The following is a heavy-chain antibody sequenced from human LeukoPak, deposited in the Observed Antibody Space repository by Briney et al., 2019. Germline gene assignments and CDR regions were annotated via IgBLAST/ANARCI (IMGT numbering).Heavy chain of an antibody. CDR1: GFTFSSYG. J-gene: IGHJ4*02. CDR2: IWYDGSNK. D-gene: IGHD5-18*01. CDR3: ARDGYSYLYYFDY. V-gene: IGHV3-33*01. Sequence: GGSLRLSCAASGFTFSSYGMRWVRQAPGKGLEWVAVIWYDGSNKYYADSVKGRFTISRDNSKNTLYLQMNSLRAEDTAVYYCARDGYSYLYYFDYWGQGTLVTVSS.